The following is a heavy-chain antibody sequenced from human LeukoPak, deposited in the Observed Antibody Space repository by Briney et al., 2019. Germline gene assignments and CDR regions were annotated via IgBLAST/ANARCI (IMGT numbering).Heavy chain of an antibody. Sequence: ASVKVSCKASGYTFTSYYMHWVRQAPGQGLEWMGIINPSGGSTSYAQKFQGRVTMTRDMSTSTVYMELSSLRSEDTAVYYCARGPGGRSGYYPLEDYYYYYYMDVWGKGTTVTVSS. CDR3: ARGPGGRSGYYPLEDYYYYYYMDV. CDR1: GYTFTSYY. CDR2: INPSGGST. J-gene: IGHJ6*03. D-gene: IGHD3-22*01. V-gene: IGHV1-46*01.